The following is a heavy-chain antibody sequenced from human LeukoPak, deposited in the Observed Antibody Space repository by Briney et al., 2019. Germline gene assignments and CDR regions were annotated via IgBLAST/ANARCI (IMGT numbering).Heavy chain of an antibody. J-gene: IGHJ4*02. V-gene: IGHV1-46*01. CDR2: IHPSGGST. CDR3: ARDPPTIAVTDTGEGY. Sequence: ASVNLSCKASGYTFTSYYMHWVRQAPGQGLEWMGIIHPSGGSTNYAQKFQGRVTMNRETSTSTVYMVLTSLRSEDTAVYYCARDPPTIAVTDTGEGYWGQGTLVSVPS. D-gene: IGHD6-19*01. CDR1: GYTFTSYY.